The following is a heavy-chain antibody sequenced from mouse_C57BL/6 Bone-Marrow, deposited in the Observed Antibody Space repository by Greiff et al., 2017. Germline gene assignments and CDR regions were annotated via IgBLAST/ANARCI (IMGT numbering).Heavy chain of an antibody. Sequence: VQLQQSGPELARPWASVKISCQAFYTFSRRVHFAIRDTNYWLQWVKQRPGQGLEWIGAISPGNGDPSYYQKFQGKATLTAAKSSSTAYMQLSSLTSEDSAVYYCAGLDSWFAYWGQGTLVTVSA. V-gene: IGHV1-87*01. CDR1: YTFSRRVH. CDR2: GQGLEWIG. J-gene: IGHJ3*01. CDR3: SEDSAVYYCAGLDSWFAY.